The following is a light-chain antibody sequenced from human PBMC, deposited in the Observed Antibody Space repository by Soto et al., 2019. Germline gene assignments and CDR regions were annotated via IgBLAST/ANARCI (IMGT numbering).Light chain of an antibody. CDR3: QQYGSSPYT. CDR1: QSVSSSY. J-gene: IGKJ2*01. V-gene: IGKV3-20*01. CDR2: GAS. Sequence: EIVLTQSPGTLSLSPGERATLSCRASQSVSSSYLAWYQQKPGQAPRLLIYGASSRATGIPDRFSGSGSGTGFTLTIIRLDPEYFAVYYCQQYGSSPYTCGQGTKLDSK.